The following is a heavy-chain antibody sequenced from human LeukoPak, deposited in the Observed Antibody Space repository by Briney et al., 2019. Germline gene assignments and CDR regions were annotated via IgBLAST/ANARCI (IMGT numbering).Heavy chain of an antibody. CDR2: IYYSGST. Sequence: PSETLSLTCTVSGGSISSYYWSWIRQPPGKGLEWIGYIYYSGSTNYNPSLKSRVTISVDTSKNQFSLKLSSVTAADTAVYYCARVGDFWSGYYCYYYGMDVWGQGTTVTVSS. CDR1: GGSISSYY. CDR3: ARVGDFWSGYYCYYYGMDV. D-gene: IGHD3-3*01. V-gene: IGHV4-59*01. J-gene: IGHJ6*02.